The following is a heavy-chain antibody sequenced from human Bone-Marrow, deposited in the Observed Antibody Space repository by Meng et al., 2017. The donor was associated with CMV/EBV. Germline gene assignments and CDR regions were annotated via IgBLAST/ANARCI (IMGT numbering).Heavy chain of an antibody. Sequence: ASVKVSCKASGYTFTGYYMHWVRQAPGQGLEWMGWINPNSGGTNYAQKFQGRVTMTRDTSISTAYMELSRLRSDDAAVYYCARDRGGWGYSYGYLGYYYGMDVWGQGTTVTVSS. CDR1: GYTFTGYY. CDR3: ARDRGGWGYSYGYLGYYYGMDV. CDR2: INPNSGGT. V-gene: IGHV1-2*02. J-gene: IGHJ6*02. D-gene: IGHD5-18*01.